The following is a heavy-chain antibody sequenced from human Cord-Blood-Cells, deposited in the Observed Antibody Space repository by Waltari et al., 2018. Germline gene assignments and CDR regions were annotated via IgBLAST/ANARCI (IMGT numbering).Heavy chain of an antibody. Sequence: QLQLQESGPGLVKPSETLSLTGTVSCCSTSSSSYHWGWIRQPPGTGLEWIGGIYYSGSTYYNPSLKSRVTISVDTSKNQFSLKLSSVTAADSAVYYCARQLGATTFFDYWGQGTLVTVSS. CDR2: IYYSGST. V-gene: IGHV4-39*07. CDR3: ARQLGATTFFDY. D-gene: IGHD1-26*01. J-gene: IGHJ4*02. CDR1: CCSTSSSSYH.